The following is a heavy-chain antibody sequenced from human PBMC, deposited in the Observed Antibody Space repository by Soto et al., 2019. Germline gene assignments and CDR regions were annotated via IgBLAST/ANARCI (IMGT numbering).Heavy chain of an antibody. V-gene: IGHV3-23*01. CDR1: GFTFSSYA. D-gene: IGHD2-2*01. J-gene: IGHJ5*02. CDR2: ISDSGGSR. Sequence: EVQLLESGGGLVQPGGSLRLSCAASGFTFSSYAMSWVRQAPGKGLAWVSVISDSGGSRYYADSVKGRFTISRDNSKNTLILQMNSLRAEDTAVYYCAKKCQGTSCWFDPWGQGTLVTVSS. CDR3: AKKCQGTSCWFDP.